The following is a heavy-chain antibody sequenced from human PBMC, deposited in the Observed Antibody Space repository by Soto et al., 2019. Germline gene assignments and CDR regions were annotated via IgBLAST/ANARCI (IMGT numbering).Heavy chain of an antibody. CDR3: ARDVGGVRGVIPLYYYYMDV. CDR1: GFTFSSYS. V-gene: IGHV3-21*01. J-gene: IGHJ6*03. Sequence: EVQLVESGGGLVKPGGSLRLSCAASGFTFSSYSMNWVRQAPGKGLEWASSISSSSSYIYYADSVKGRFTISRDNAKNSLYLQMNSLRAEDTAVYYCARDVGGVRGVIPLYYYYMDVWGKGTTVTVSS. CDR2: ISSSSSYI. D-gene: IGHD3-10*01.